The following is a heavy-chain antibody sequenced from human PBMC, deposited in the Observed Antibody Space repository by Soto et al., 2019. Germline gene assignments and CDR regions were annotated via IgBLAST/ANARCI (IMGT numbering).Heavy chain of an antibody. Sequence: EVQLVESGGGLVQPGGSLRLSCAASGFTFSSYSMNWVRQAPGKGLEWVSYISSSSSTIYYADSVKGRFTISRDNAKNSLYLQMNSLRAEDTAVYYCARDKRYFDWLPTYWGQGTLFTVSS. CDR1: GFTFSSYS. D-gene: IGHD3-9*01. J-gene: IGHJ4*02. V-gene: IGHV3-48*01. CDR3: ARDKRYFDWLPTY. CDR2: ISSSSSTI.